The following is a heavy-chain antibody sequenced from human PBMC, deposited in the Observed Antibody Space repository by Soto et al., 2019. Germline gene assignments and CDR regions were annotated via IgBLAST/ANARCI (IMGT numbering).Heavy chain of an antibody. CDR3: ARDRPRVDY. CDR1: GFTFSSYA. CDR2: ISYDGSNK. J-gene: IGHJ4*02. Sequence: ESGGGVVQPGRSLRLSCAASGFTFSSYAMHWVRQAPGKGLEWVAVISYDGSNKYYADSVKGRFTISRDNSKNTLYLQMNSLRAEDTAVYYCARDRPRVDYWGQGTLVTVSS. V-gene: IGHV3-30-3*01.